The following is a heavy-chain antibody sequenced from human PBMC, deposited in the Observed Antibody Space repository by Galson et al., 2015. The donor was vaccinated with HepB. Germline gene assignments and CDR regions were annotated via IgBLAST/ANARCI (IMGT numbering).Heavy chain of an antibody. CDR3: ARAPYFYGSGSSRNYFDP. J-gene: IGHJ5*02. D-gene: IGHD3-10*01. V-gene: IGHV4-30-4*07. CDR2: IHYSGST. CDR1: GGSISSGGYS. Sequence: TLSLTCAVSGGSISSGGYSWNWIRQPPGKGLEWIGYIHYSGSTYYNPSLKSRPFLSVDTSKNQFSLKMYSVTAADTAVYYCARAPYFYGSGSSRNYFDPWGQGTLVTVSS.